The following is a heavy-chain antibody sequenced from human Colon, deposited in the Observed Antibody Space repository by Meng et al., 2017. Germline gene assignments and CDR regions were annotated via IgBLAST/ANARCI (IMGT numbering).Heavy chain of an antibody. CDR1: EWTLSSYR. D-gene: IGHD2-15*01. J-gene: IGHJ3*02. V-gene: IGHV3-74*01. CDR2: INSEGTIT. CDR3: VRVPFRPCSGGRCYFAI. Sequence: SLMIHLDASEWTLSSYRMHWDRQVPGKGLGWVSRINSEGTITNYADSVKGRFTMSRDNAKHTLYLQMDSLGVEDTAVYYCVRVPFRPCSGGRCYFAIWGQGTMVTVSS.